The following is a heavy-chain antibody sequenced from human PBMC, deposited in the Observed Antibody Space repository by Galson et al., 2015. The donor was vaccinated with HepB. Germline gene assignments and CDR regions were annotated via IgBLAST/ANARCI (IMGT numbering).Heavy chain of an antibody. CDR3: ARGLPPIWFGELLGGYYFDY. J-gene: IGHJ4*02. V-gene: IGHV1-46*04. Sequence: SCKASGYTFTSYYMHWVRQAPGQGLEWMGIINPSGGSTSYAQKLQGRVTMTRDTSTSTVYMELSSLRSEDTAVYYCARGLPPIWFGELLGGYYFDYWGQGTLVTVSS. D-gene: IGHD3-10*01. CDR1: GYTFTSYY. CDR2: INPSGGST.